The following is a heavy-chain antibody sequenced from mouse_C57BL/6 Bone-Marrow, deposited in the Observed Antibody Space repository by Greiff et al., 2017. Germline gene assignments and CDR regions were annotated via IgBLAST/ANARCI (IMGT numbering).Heavy chain of an antibody. CDR1: GFTFSSYA. Sequence: EVHLVESGGGLVKPGGSLKLSCAASGFTFSSYAMSWVRQTPEKRLEWVATISDGGSYTYYPDNVKGRFPISRDNAKNNLYLQMSHLKSEDTAMYYCARDRTTRYFDYWGQGTTLTVSS. J-gene: IGHJ2*01. CDR3: ARDRTTRYFDY. D-gene: IGHD1-1*01. CDR2: ISDGGSYT. V-gene: IGHV5-4*01.